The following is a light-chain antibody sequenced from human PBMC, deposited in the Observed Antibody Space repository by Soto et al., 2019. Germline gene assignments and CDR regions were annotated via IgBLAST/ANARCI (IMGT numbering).Light chain of an antibody. CDR2: ATS. Sequence: AIQMTQSPSSLSASVGDRVTITCWASQDIRTELGWYQQKPGNAPKLLIYATSILQSGVPSRFSGIGSGTDFTLTISSLQPEDFATYYCLQDYSYPRTFGQGTNVEIK. CDR3: LQDYSYPRT. CDR1: QDIRTE. J-gene: IGKJ1*01. V-gene: IGKV1-6*01.